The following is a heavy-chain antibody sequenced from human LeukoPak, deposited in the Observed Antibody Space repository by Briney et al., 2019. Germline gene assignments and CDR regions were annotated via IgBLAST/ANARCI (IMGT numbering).Heavy chain of an antibody. V-gene: IGHV3-23*01. J-gene: IGHJ3*02. Sequence: GGSLRLSCAASGFTFTSYAMTWARQAPGKGLEWVSSLSGSGGITHYADFVRGRFTISRDNSKNSLFLQVNSLGAEDTALYYCTKLLKGYYDSSGYLDAFDIWGQGTMVTVS. CDR3: TKLLKGYYDSSGYLDAFDI. CDR2: LSGSGGIT. CDR1: GFTFTSYA. D-gene: IGHD3-22*01.